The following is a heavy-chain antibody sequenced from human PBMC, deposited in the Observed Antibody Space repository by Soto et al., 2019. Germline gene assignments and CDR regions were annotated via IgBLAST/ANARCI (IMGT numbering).Heavy chain of an antibody. J-gene: IGHJ5*02. V-gene: IGHV4-34*01. CDR3: ARGRSAGIAAAGTGLYRLDP. D-gene: IGHD6-13*01. Sequence: PSETLSLTCAVYGGSFSGYYWTWIRQPPGTGLEWIGEINHSGSTNYNPSLKSRVTISVDTSKNQFSLKLTSVTAADTAVYYCARGRSAGIAAAGTGLYRLDPWGQGTLVTVSS. CDR1: GGSFSGYY. CDR2: INHSGST.